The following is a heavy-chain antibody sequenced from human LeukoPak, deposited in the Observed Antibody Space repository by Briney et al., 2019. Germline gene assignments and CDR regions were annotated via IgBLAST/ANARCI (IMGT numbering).Heavy chain of an antibody. D-gene: IGHD3-10*01. V-gene: IGHV3-23*01. Sequence: PGGSLRLSCAASGFTFSSYAMSWVRQAPGKGLEWVSAISGSGGSTYYADSVKGRFTISRDNSKNTLYLQMNSLRAEDTAVYYCAEDMSFGAAGTSPYWYFDLWGRGTLVTVSS. J-gene: IGHJ2*01. CDR1: GFTFSSYA. CDR2: ISGSGGST. CDR3: AEDMSFGAAGTSPYWYFDL.